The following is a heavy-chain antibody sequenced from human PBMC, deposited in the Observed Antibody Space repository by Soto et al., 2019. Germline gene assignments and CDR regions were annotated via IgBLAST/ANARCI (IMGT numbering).Heavy chain of an antibody. Sequence: QVQLVQSGAEVKRPGSSVKVSCKASGDTFSFYSINWVRQAPGLGLEWMGRVNPILSMSNYAQRFQGRVTMTANKSTSTAYMELSGGRSENTAMYYCATSYGSGYRAFDYWGQGALVTVSS. V-gene: IGHV1-69*04. J-gene: IGHJ4*02. CDR2: VNPILSMS. CDR3: ATSYGSGYRAFDY. CDR1: GDTFSFYS. D-gene: IGHD3-10*01.